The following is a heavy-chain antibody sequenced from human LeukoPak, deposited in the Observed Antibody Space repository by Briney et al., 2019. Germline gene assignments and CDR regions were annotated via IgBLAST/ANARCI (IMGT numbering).Heavy chain of an antibody. D-gene: IGHD1-26*01. CDR2: IYYSGST. V-gene: IGHV4-30-4*01. CDR1: GGSISSGDYY. Sequence: SGTLSLTCTVSGGSISSGDYYWSWIRQPPGKGLEWIGYIYYSGSTYYNPSLKSRVTISVDTSKNQFSLKLSSVTAADTAVYYCARGGVRGPWYFDLWGRGTLVTVSS. J-gene: IGHJ2*01. CDR3: ARGGVRGPWYFDL.